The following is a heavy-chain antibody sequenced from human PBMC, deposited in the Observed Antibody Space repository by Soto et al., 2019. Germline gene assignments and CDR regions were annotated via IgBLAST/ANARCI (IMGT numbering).Heavy chain of an antibody. Sequence: QVQLVQSGAEVKKPGASVKVSCKASGYTFTSYYMHWVRQAPGQGLEWMGILNPSGGSTSYAQKFQGRVTMTRDTSTSAVYMELSSLRSEDTAVYYCARDGGGCSSPSCYIYDDYYMDVWGKGTTVTVSS. V-gene: IGHV1-46*03. J-gene: IGHJ6*03. D-gene: IGHD2-2*02. CDR2: LNPSGGST. CDR1: GYTFTSYY. CDR3: ARDGGGCSSPSCYIYDDYYMDV.